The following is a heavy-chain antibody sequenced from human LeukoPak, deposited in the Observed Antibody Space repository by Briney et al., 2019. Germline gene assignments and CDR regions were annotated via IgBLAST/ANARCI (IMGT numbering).Heavy chain of an antibody. CDR2: ISNDGSEK. V-gene: IGHV3-7*03. D-gene: IGHD6-19*01. CDR1: GFTLSNYW. J-gene: IGHJ4*02. Sequence: PGGSLRLSCAASGFTLSNYWMHWVRQAPGKGLVWVSRISNDGSEKYYVDSVKGRFTISRDNAKNLLYLQMNRLRAEDTAVYYCGRDLYSSGWYSAYWGQGTLVTVSS. CDR3: GRDLYSSGWYSAY.